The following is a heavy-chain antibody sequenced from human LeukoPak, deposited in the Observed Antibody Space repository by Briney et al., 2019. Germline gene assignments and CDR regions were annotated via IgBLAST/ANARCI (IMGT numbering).Heavy chain of an antibody. CDR1: GFTFSNYA. Sequence: GGSLRLSCAASGFTFSNYAMSWVRQAPGKGLEWVSTISASGGSTYYADSVEGRFTISRDNSKNTLYLQMNSLRAEDTAVYYCAKDPSYIAVAGTGGDYWGQGTLVTVSS. CDR3: AKDPSYIAVAGTGGDY. D-gene: IGHD6-19*01. J-gene: IGHJ4*02. V-gene: IGHV3-23*01. CDR2: ISASGGST.